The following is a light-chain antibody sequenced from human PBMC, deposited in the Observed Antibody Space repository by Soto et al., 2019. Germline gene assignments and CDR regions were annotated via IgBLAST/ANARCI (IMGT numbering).Light chain of an antibody. CDR1: QSVSSK. CDR3: QQYYDWPT. CDR2: GES. V-gene: IGKV3-15*01. J-gene: IGKJ2*01. Sequence: EIVMSQSPGTLSVSQGERATLSCRTSQSVSSKLAWYQQKPGQAPRLLIYGESTRATGVPARFSGSGSGTEFTLTISSLQSEDFAVYFCQQYYDWPTLGQGTKVDIK.